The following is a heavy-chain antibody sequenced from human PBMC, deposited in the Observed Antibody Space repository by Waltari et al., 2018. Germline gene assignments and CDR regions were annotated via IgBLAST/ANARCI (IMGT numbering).Heavy chain of an antibody. D-gene: IGHD2-8*01. CDR2: INHSGST. V-gene: IGHV4-34*01. J-gene: IGHJ1*01. CDR3: ARGIMKRFQH. CDR1: GGSFSGYY. Sequence: QVQLQQWGAGLLKPSETLSLTCAVYGGSFSGYYWSWIRQPPGKGLEWIGEINHSGSTNYNPSLKSRVTISVDTSKNQFSLKLSSVTAADTAVYYCARGIMKRFQHWGQGTLVTVSS.